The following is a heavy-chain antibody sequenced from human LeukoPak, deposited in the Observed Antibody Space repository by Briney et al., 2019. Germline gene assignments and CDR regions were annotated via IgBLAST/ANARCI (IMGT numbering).Heavy chain of an antibody. V-gene: IGHV1-46*01. J-gene: IGHJ6*03. CDR1: GYIFTSYY. Sequence: AAVKVSCKASGYIFTSYYMFWVRQAPGQGLEWMGIINPSGGSIRYAQKFQGRVTMTRDTSTSTVYMELSSLRSEDTAVYYCARGDFRGPGGLGSYYYYYYMDVWGKGTTVTISS. D-gene: IGHD3-10*01. CDR3: ARGDFRGPGGLGSYYYYYYMDV. CDR2: INPSGGSI.